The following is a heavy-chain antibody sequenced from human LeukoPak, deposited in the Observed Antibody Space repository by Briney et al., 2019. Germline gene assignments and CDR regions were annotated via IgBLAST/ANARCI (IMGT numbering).Heavy chain of an antibody. CDR1: GGSISSSIYY. CDR3: ARGGDCSGGSCSHLDAFDI. Sequence: SETLSLTCTVSGGSISSSIYYWSWIRQPPGKGLEWIGEINHSGSTNYNPSLKSRVTISVDTSKNQFSLKLSSVTAADTAVYYCARGGDCSGGSCSHLDAFDIWGQGTMVTVSS. CDR2: INHSGST. V-gene: IGHV4-39*07. D-gene: IGHD2-15*01. J-gene: IGHJ3*02.